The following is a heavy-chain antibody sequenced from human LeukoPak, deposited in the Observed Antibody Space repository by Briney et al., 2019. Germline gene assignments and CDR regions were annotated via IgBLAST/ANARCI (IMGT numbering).Heavy chain of an antibody. D-gene: IGHD1-26*01. CDR1: GFNFSDHY. CDR3: ARAPGFGSYAFDY. CDR2: TRNKANSYTT. Sequence: GGSLRLSCAASGFNFSDHYMDWVRQAPGKGLEWVGRTRNKANSYTTEYAASVKGRFTISRDDSKNSLYLQMNSLKTEDTAVYYCARAPGFGSYAFDYWGQGTLVTVSS. V-gene: IGHV3-72*01. J-gene: IGHJ4*02.